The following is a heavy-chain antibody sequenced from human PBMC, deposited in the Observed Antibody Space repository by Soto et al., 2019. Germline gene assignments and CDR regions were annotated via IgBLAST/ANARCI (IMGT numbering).Heavy chain of an antibody. Sequence: PSGNLSHTYTVSGATLSSGGFHGSWVRQHPVKGLEWIGYVSYTGSTNYNPSLKSRVTMSADTSKNQFSLRLSSVTAADTAVYYCVREWFSSAGLEIFAYCGQRSLGTV. V-gene: IGHV4-31*03. CDR3: VREWFSSAGLEIFAY. CDR2: VSYTGST. D-gene: IGHD3-10*01. CDR1: GATLSSGGFH. J-gene: IGHJ4*02.